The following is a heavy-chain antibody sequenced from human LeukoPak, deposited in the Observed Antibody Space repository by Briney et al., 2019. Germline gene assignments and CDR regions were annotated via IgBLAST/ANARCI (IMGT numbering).Heavy chain of an antibody. J-gene: IGHJ5*02. V-gene: IGHV3-23*01. CDR1: GFTFSSYA. CDR2: ISGSGDST. D-gene: IGHD1-26*01. CDR3: AKATVGARKWFDP. Sequence: GGSLRLSCAASGFTFSSYAINWVRQAPGRGLEWVSTISGSGDSTYYADSVKGRFTISRDNSKDTLYLQMNSLRAEDTAVYHCAKATVGARKWFDPWGQGTLVTVSS.